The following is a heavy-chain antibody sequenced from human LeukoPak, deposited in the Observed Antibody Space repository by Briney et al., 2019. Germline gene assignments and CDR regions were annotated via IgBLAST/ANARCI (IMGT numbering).Heavy chain of an antibody. CDR1: GITFSSYG. V-gene: IGHV3-23*01. CDR3: ARETRVRWTDY. Sequence: GGSLRLSCAASGITFSSYGMSWVRQAPGKGLEWVSSISSTGGTTYYADSVKGRVTISRDNSKNTLYLQMNSLRAEDTAVYYCARETRVRWTDYWGQGILVTVSS. J-gene: IGHJ4*02. CDR2: ISSTGGTT. D-gene: IGHD5-24*01.